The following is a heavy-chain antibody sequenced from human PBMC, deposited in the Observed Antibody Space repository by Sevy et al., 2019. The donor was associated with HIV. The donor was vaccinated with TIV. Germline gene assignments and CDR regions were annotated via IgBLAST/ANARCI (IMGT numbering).Heavy chain of an antibody. CDR2: IKQDGSEK. V-gene: IGHV3-7*01. CDR3: AGDRSGYTSGWSVDY. D-gene: IGHD6-19*01. CDR1: EFTFSGYW. J-gene: IGHJ4*02. Sequence: GGSLRLSCAASEFTFSGYWMSWVRQAPGKGLEWVANIKQDGSEKYYVDSVKGRFTISRDSAKNSLYLQMNSLRAEDTAVYYCAGDRSGYTSGWSVDYWGQGTLVTVSS.